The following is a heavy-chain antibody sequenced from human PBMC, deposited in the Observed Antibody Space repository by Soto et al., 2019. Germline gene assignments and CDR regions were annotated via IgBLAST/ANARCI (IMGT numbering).Heavy chain of an antibody. V-gene: IGHV1-58*01. J-gene: IGHJ4*02. CDR1: GFTFSSSA. CDR3: AXGDGGFWSGYYAHQFDY. CDR2: IVVGSGNT. D-gene: IGHD3-3*01. Sequence: ASVKVSCKASGFTFSSSAVQWVRQARGQRLEWIGWIVVGSGNTNYAQKFQERVTITRDMSTSTAYMELSSLRSEDTAVYYCAXGDGGFWSGYYAHQFDYWGQGTLVTVSS.